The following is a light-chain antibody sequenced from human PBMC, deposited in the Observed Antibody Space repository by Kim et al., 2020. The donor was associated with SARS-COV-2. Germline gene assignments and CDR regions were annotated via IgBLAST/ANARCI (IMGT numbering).Light chain of an antibody. CDR3: QVWDSSSDHVV. J-gene: IGLJ2*01. CDR2: YDS. CDR1: NIGSKR. V-gene: IGLV3-21*04. Sequence: PGKTARITCGGNNIGSKRVNWYQQKPGQAPVLVIYYDSDRPSGIPERFSGSNSGNTATLTISRVEAGDEADYYCQVWDSSSDHVVFGGGTKLTVL.